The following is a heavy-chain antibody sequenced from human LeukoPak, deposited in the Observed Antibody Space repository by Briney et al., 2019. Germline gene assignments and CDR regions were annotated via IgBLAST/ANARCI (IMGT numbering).Heavy chain of an antibody. CDR1: GYTFTSYY. J-gene: IGHJ4*02. D-gene: IGHD2-2*01. CDR2: INPSGGST. Sequence: ASVKVFCKASGYTFTSYYMHWVRQAPGQGLEWMGIINPSGGSTSYAQKFQGRVTMTRDTSISTAYMELSRLRSDDTAVYYCARARDIVVVLIDYWGQGTLVTVSS. V-gene: IGHV1-46*01. CDR3: ARARDIVVVLIDY.